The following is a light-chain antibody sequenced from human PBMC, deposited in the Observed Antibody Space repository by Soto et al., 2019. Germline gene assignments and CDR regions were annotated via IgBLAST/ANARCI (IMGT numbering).Light chain of an antibody. CDR1: QSISNW. CDR3: QQYNSPWT. CDR2: DAS. J-gene: IGKJ1*01. Sequence: DIQMTQSPSTLSASVGDRVTITCRASQSISNWLAGFQQKPGKAPKLLIYDASSLESGVPSRFSGSGSGTEFTLTISSLQPEDFASYYCQQYNSPWTFGQGTKVEIK. V-gene: IGKV1-5*01.